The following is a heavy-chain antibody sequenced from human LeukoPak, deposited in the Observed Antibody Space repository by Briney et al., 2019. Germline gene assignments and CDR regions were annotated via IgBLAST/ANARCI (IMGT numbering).Heavy chain of an antibody. CDR2: ISYNGSNK. J-gene: IGHJ6*02. CDR3: ARGSRFLEWLPFYYYYYGMDV. Sequence: TGGSLRLSCAASGFTFSSYAMHWVRQAPGKGLEWVAVISYNGSNKYYADSVKGRFTISRDNSKNTLYLQMNSLRAEDTAVYYCARGSRFLEWLPFYYYYYGMDVWGQGTTVTVSS. D-gene: IGHD3-3*01. CDR1: GFTFSSYA. V-gene: IGHV3-30-3*01.